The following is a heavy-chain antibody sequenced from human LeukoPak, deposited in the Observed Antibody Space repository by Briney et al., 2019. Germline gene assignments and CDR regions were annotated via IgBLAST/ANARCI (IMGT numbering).Heavy chain of an antibody. Sequence: GGSLRLSCAASGFTFGSYAMSWVRQAPGKGLEWVSAVSGGGGSTYYADSVRGRFTISRDNSKNTLHLQMNSLRAEDTAVYYCAKDFRHVLRFLEWLPQAIDYWGQGTLVTVSS. J-gene: IGHJ4*02. V-gene: IGHV3-23*01. D-gene: IGHD3-3*01. CDR3: AKDFRHVLRFLEWLPQAIDY. CDR2: VSGGGGST. CDR1: GFTFGSYA.